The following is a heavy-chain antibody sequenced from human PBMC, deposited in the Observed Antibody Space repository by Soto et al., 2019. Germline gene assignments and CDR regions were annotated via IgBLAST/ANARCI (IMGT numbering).Heavy chain of an antibody. Sequence: PSETLSLTCTVSGGSISSYYWRWIRQPPGKGLEWIGYIYYSGSTNYNPSLKSRVTISVDTSKNQFYLKLRSVTAADTAVYYCARERVAPSYFDYWGRGTLVTVSS. CDR3: ARERVAPSYFDY. D-gene: IGHD2-15*01. CDR1: GGSISSYY. V-gene: IGHV4-59*01. J-gene: IGHJ4*02. CDR2: IYYSGST.